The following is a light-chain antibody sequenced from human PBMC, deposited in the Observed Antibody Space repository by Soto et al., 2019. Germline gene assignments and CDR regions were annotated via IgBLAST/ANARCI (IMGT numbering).Light chain of an antibody. J-gene: IGLJ3*02. CDR1: SSDVGGYNY. CDR3: CSYTSSSTWV. Sequence: QSVLTQPASVSGSPGQSITISCTGTSSDVGGYNYVSWYQQYPGKAPKLMIYDVSNRPSGVSNRFSGSKSGNTASLTISGLQAEDEADYYCCSYTSSSTWVFGGGTKLTVL. V-gene: IGLV2-14*03. CDR2: DVS.